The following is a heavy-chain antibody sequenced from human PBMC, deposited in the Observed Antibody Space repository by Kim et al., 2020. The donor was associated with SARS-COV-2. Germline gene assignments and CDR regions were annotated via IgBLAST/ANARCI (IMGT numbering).Heavy chain of an antibody. J-gene: IGHJ4*02. CDR2: INPSGGST. D-gene: IGHD5-18*01. Sequence: ASVKVSCKASGYTFTSYYMHWVRQAPGQGLEWMGIINPSGGSTSYAQKFQGRVTMTRDTSTSTVYMELSSLRSEDTAVYYCARGGYSYGYDAGTVASSWGQGTLVTVSS. V-gene: IGHV1-46*01. CDR3: ARGGYSYGYDAGTVASS. CDR1: GYTFTSYY.